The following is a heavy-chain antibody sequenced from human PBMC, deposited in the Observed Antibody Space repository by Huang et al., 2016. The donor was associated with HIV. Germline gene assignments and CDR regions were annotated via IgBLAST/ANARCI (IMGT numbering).Heavy chain of an antibody. CDR2: IGRSSSYI. CDR3: ARPQGDKVRGIIRSYYYYYGMDV. D-gene: IGHD3-10*01. CDR1: GFTFTNYA. V-gene: IGHV3-21*06. Sequence: EVQLVESGGGLVKPGGSLRLSCVASGFTFTNYAMNWVRQAPGRGLGWVSAIGRSSSYINYADAEKGRFTISRDDAKNSLYLQMNSLRAEDTAVYYCARPQGDKVRGIIRSYYYYYGMDVWGRGTTVTVSS. J-gene: IGHJ6*02.